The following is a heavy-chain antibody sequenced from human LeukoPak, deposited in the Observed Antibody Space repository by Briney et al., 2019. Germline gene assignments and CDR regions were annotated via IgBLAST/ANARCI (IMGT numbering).Heavy chain of an antibody. J-gene: IGHJ6*02. D-gene: IGHD6-6*01. CDR3: ARGIIAARLRTYYYGMDV. CDR1: GGSFSGYY. CDR2: INHSGST. V-gene: IGHV4-34*01. Sequence: SETLSLTCAVYGGSFSGYYWSWIRQPPGKGLEWIGEINHSGSTNYNPSLKSRVTISVDTSKNQFSLKLSSVTAADTAVYYCARGIIAARLRTYYYGMDVWGQGTTVTVSS.